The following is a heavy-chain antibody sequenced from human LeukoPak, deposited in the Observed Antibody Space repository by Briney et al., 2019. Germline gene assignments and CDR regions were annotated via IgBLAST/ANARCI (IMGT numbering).Heavy chain of an antibody. CDR3: ARDVGSSWLYYFDY. Sequence: GGSLRLSCAASGSTFSDYYMSWIRQAPGKGLEWVSYISSSGSTIYYADSVKGRFTISRDNAKNSLYLQMNSLRAEDTAVYYCARDVGSSWLYYFDYWGQGTLVTVSS. CDR2: ISSSGSTI. CDR1: GSTFSDYY. J-gene: IGHJ4*02. V-gene: IGHV3-11*01. D-gene: IGHD6-13*01.